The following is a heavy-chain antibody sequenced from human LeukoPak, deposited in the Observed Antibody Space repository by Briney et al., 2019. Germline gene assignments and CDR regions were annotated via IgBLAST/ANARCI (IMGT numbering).Heavy chain of an antibody. V-gene: IGHV4-59*01. D-gene: IGHD2-15*01. Sequence: PSETLSLTCTVSGGSISNYYWSWIRQPPGKGLEWIGYIYYSGSTKYNPSLKSRVTISVDTSKSQFSLKLSSVTAEDTAVYYCARGTSGRKNSVFRIVVVVAPRENWFDPWGQGTLVTVSS. CDR1: GGSISNYY. J-gene: IGHJ5*02. CDR2: IYYSGST. CDR3: ARGTSGRKNSVFRIVVVVAPRENWFDP.